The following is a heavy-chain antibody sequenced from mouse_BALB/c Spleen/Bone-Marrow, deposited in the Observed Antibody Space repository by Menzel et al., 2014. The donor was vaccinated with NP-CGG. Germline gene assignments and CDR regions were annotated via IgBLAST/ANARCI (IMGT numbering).Heavy chain of an antibody. V-gene: IGHV5-6-3*01. Sequence: EVKVEESGGGLVQPGGSLKLSCAASGFTFSNYGMSWVRQTPDKRLEMIATVNVNGDRTYHPDSVKGRFTISRDTAKNTLSLQLSSLKSEDTAMYYCARGYDYSAWFAYWGQGTLVTVSA. D-gene: IGHD2-4*01. CDR1: GFTFSNYG. CDR2: VNVNGDRT. J-gene: IGHJ3*01. CDR3: ARGYDYSAWFAY.